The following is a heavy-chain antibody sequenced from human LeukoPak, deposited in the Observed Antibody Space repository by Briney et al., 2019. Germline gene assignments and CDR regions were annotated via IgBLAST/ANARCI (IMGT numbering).Heavy chain of an antibody. D-gene: IGHD5-12*01. CDR1: GGTFSSYA. Sequence: SVKVSCKASGGTFSSYAISWVRQAPGQGLEWMGGIIPIFGTANYAQKFQGRVTITADESTSTAYMELSSLRSEDTAVYYCARGGYDLFYYYSYVMDVWGKGTTVTVSS. CDR2: IIPIFGTA. CDR3: ARGGYDLFYYYSYVMDV. V-gene: IGHV1-69*13. J-gene: IGHJ6*04.